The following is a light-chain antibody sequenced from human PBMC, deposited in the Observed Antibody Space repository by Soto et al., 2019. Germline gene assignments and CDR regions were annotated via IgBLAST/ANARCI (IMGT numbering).Light chain of an antibody. CDR2: SND. V-gene: IGLV1-44*01. Sequence: QSVLTQPPSVSAAPGQRVTISCSGSSSNIGSNYVSWYQQLPGTAPKLLIYSNDQRPSGVPDRFSGSKSGTSASLAISGLQSEDEADYYCAAWDDTLNGVLFGGGTKLTVL. CDR1: SSNIGSNY. J-gene: IGLJ2*01. CDR3: AAWDDTLNGVL.